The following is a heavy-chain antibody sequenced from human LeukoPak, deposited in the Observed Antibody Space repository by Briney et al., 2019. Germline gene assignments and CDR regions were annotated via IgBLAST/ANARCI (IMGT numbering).Heavy chain of an antibody. CDR1: GFTCSSDA. CDR3: AKREQQLIIQPFAY. Sequence: GRSLRLSCAASGFTCSSDAMSWVRQAPGRGLEWVSGISGSGDSTYYADSVKGRFTISRDNSKNTLYLQMNSLRAEDTALYYFAKREQQLIIQPFAYWGQGTLVTVSS. CDR2: ISGSGDST. J-gene: IGHJ4*02. D-gene: IGHD6-13*01. V-gene: IGHV3-23*01.